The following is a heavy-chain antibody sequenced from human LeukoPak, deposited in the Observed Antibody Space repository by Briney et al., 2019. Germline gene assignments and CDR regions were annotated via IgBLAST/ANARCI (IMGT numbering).Heavy chain of an antibody. D-gene: IGHD3-10*01. CDR1: GFTFSSYS. Sequence: PGGSLRLSCAASGFTFSSYSMNWVRQAPGKGLEWVSSISSSSYIYYADSVKGRFTISRDNAKNSLYLQMNSLRAEDTAVYYCARDSLPLLWFGELLSGLDYWGQGTLVTVSS. CDR3: ARDSLPLLWFGELLSGLDY. J-gene: IGHJ4*02. V-gene: IGHV3-21*01. CDR2: ISSSSYI.